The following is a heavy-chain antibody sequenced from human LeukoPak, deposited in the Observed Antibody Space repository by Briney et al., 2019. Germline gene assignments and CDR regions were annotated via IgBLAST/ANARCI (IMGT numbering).Heavy chain of an antibody. CDR3: AKNTYYYDSSVNDF. Sequence: GGSLRLSCAASGFTFSSYVMRWVRQAPGKGLEWVSAISGSGGSTYYADSVKGRFTISRDNSKNTLYLQMNSLRAEDTAVYYCAKNTYYYDSSVNDFWGQGTLVTVSS. D-gene: IGHD3-22*01. J-gene: IGHJ4*02. V-gene: IGHV3-23*01. CDR2: ISGSGGST. CDR1: GFTFSSYV.